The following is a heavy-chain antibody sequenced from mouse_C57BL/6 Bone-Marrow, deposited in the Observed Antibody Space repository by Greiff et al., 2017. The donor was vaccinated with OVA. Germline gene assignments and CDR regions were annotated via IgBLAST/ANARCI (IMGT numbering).Heavy chain of an antibody. Sequence: QVQLKESGPGILQSSQTLSLTCSFSGFSLSTSGMGVSWIRQPSGKGLEWLAHIYWDDDKRYIPSLKRRLTISKDTSRNQVFLKSTSVDTADTATYYCARSYYSIFAYWGQGTLVTVSA. CDR2: IYWDDDK. D-gene: IGHD2-5*01. J-gene: IGHJ3*01. CDR3: ARSYYSIFAY. CDR1: GFSLSTSGMG. V-gene: IGHV8-12*01.